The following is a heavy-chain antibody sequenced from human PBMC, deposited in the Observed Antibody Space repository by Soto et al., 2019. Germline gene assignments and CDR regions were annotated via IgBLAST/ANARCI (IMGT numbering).Heavy chain of an antibody. V-gene: IGHV3-9*01. CDR1: GFTFDDYA. D-gene: IGHD1-26*01. Sequence: EVQLVESGGGFVQPGRSLRLSCIASGFTFDDYAMHWVRQAPGKAMEWVSRVDWNSGSVSYAYSVKGRFTVSRDNARKSLFLQMTLLRGEDTALYYCVTGRGSFLVHFGLDVWGQRTTVTF. CDR3: VTGRGSFLVHFGLDV. CDR2: VDWNSGSV. J-gene: IGHJ6*02.